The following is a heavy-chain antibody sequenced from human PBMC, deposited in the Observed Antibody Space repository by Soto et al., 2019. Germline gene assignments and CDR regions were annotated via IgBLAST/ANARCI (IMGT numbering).Heavy chain of an antibody. J-gene: IGHJ4*02. V-gene: IGHV4-59*01. CDR1: GGSISSYY. Sequence: SETLSLTCTVSGGSISSYYWSWIRQPPGKGLEWIGYIYYSGSTSYNPSLKSRVTISVDTSKNQFSLKLSSVTAADTAVYYCARARRGLFDYWGQGTLVTVSS. CDR2: IYYSGST. CDR3: ARARRGLFDY. D-gene: IGHD4-17*01.